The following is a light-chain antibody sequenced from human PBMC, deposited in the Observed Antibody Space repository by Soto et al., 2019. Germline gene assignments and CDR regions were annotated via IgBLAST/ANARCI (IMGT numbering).Light chain of an antibody. CDR2: DDN. J-gene: IGLJ2*01. Sequence: NFMLTQPHSVSESPGKTVTISCTRSSGSIASNYVQWYQQRPGSSPTTVIYDDNQRPSGAPDRFSGSIDSSSNSASLTISGLKTEDEADYYCQSYDSSNPVVFGGGTKLTVL. V-gene: IGLV6-57*01. CDR3: QSYDSSNPVV. CDR1: SGSIASNY.